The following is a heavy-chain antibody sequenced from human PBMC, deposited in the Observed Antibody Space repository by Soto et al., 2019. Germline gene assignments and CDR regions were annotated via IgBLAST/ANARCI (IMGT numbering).Heavy chain of an antibody. CDR2: MNPNSGNT. Sequence: QGLEWMGWMNPNSGNTGYAQKFQGRVTMTRNTSISTAYMELSSLRSEDTAVYYFARGFFWNYRVDLVYWGKGTLFTVS. CDR3: ARGFFWNYRVDLVY. V-gene: IGHV1-8*01. D-gene: IGHD1-7*01. J-gene: IGHJ4*02.